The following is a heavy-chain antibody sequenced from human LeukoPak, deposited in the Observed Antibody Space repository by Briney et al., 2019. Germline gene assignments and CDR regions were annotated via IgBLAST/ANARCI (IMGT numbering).Heavy chain of an antibody. CDR3: AREIVVVAATGWFDP. CDR1: GGTFSSYA. CDR2: IIPIFGIA. J-gene: IGHJ5*02. D-gene: IGHD2-15*01. Sequence: SVKVSCKASGGTFSSYAISWVRQAPGQGLEWVGRIIPIFGIANYAQKFQGRVTITADKSTSTAYMELSSLRSEDTAVYYCAREIVVVAATGWFDPWGQGTLVTVSS. V-gene: IGHV1-69*04.